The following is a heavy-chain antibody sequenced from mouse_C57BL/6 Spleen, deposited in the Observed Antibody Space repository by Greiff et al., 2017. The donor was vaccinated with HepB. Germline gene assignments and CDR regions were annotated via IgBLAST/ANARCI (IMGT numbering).Heavy chain of an antibody. D-gene: IGHD1-1*01. CDR1: GYTFTSYG. V-gene: IGHV1-81*01. Sequence: VQLQQSGAELARPGASVKLSCKASGYTFTSYGISWVKQRTGQGLEWIGEIYPRSGNTYYNEKFKGKATLTADKSSSTAYMELRSLTSEDSAVYFCARKVNYDGRSQAYWYFDVWGTGTTVTVSS. CDR3: ARKVNYDGRSQAYWYFDV. J-gene: IGHJ1*03. CDR2: IYPRSGNT.